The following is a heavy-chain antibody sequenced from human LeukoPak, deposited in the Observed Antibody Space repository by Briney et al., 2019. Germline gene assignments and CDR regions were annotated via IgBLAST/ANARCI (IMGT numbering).Heavy chain of an antibody. CDR1: GFIFAGYW. CDR2: ITADGSEK. D-gene: IGHD5-18*01. Sequence: GGSLRLSCAASGFIFAGYWMRGVRETRGGGGEWMASITADGSEKKYFGSVRGRFSITRANDRNSIYLKMDSLGAEDTAVYYCATLQASAISYDYWGQGTLVTVSS. CDR3: ATLQASAISYDY. J-gene: IGHJ4*02. V-gene: IGHV3-7*01.